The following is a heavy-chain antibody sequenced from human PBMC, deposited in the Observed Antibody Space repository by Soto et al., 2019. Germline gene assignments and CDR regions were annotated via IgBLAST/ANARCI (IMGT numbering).Heavy chain of an antibody. CDR1: GYSFTSYW. Sequence: LGESLKISCKGSGYSFTSYWIGWVRQMPGKGLEWMGIIYPGDSESRYSPSFQGQVTISADESISTAYLQWSSLKASDTAMYYCARGRYRYGYGPLELDYWGPGTLVTVSS. V-gene: IGHV5-51*01. J-gene: IGHJ4*02. CDR3: ARGRYRYGYGPLELDY. D-gene: IGHD5-18*01. CDR2: IYPGDSES.